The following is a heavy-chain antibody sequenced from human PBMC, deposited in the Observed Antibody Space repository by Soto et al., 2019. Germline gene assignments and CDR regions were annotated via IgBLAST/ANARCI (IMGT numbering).Heavy chain of an antibody. CDR2: ISASGGST. CDR1: GFTVSSYE. Sequence: GGSLRLSCAASGFTVSSYEMNWVRQSPGKGLEWVSSISASGGSTYYADSVKGRFTISRDNPKNTISLQMNSLRAEDTAVYYSAKEQTHSEADTSSIFDYWGQGTLVTVSS. CDR3: AKEQTHSEADTSSIFDY. V-gene: IGHV3-23*01. D-gene: IGHD2-2*01. J-gene: IGHJ4*02.